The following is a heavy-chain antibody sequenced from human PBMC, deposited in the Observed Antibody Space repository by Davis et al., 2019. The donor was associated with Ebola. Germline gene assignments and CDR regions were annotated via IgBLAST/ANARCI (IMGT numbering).Heavy chain of an antibody. Sequence: GESLKISCEGSGYSFSTYLVAWVRQVPGRGLEWMGIIQPGNSDTRYSPSFQGQVTISADKSISTAYLQWSSLKASDTAMYYCARHKGYGDYYGYYGMDVWGQGTTVTVSS. D-gene: IGHD4-17*01. CDR2: IQPGNSDT. CDR3: ARHKGYGDYYGYYGMDV. CDR1: GYSFSTYL. V-gene: IGHV5-51*01. J-gene: IGHJ6*02.